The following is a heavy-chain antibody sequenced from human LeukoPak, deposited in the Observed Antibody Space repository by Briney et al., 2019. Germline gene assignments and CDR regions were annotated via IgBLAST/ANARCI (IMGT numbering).Heavy chain of an antibody. V-gene: IGHV3-30*03. D-gene: IGHD6-13*01. CDR3: PRDLLPAAGEYYFDY. CDR2: ISYDGSKK. CDR1: GFTFSNAW. Sequence: GGSLRLSCAASGFTFSNAWMSWVRQAPGKGLEWVAAISYDGSKKHYADSVKGRFTISRDNSKNTLYLQMNSLRAEDTAVYYCPRDLLPAAGEYYFDYWGQGTLVTVSS. J-gene: IGHJ4*02.